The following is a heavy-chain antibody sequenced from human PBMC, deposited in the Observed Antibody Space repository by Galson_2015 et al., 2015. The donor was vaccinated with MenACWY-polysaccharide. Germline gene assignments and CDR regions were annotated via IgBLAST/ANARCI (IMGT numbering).Heavy chain of an antibody. CDR2: TYFRSKWYS. CDR3: ARGLAVTGYYFDY. CDR1: GDSVSGNSVA. D-gene: IGHD6-19*01. J-gene: IGHJ4*02. V-gene: IGHV6-1*01. Sequence: CAISGDSVSGNSVAWNWFRQSPSRGLEWLGRTYFRSKWYSDYAESVKSRISINADTSKNQFSLQLNSVTPEDTAVYYCARGLAVTGYYFDYWGQGTLVTVSS.